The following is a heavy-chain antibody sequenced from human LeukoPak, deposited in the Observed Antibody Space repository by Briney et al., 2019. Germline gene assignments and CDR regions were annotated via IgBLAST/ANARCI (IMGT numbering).Heavy chain of an antibody. V-gene: IGHV3-7*01. Sequence: GGSLRLSCAASGFTFSSYWMSWVRQAPGKGLEWVANIKQDGSEKYYVDSVKGRFTISRDNAKNSLYLQMNSLRAEDTAVYYFARDGIIATHDAFDIWGQETMVTVSS. CDR1: GFTFSSYW. CDR2: IKQDGSEK. CDR3: ARDGIIATHDAFDI. J-gene: IGHJ3*02. D-gene: IGHD3-16*02.